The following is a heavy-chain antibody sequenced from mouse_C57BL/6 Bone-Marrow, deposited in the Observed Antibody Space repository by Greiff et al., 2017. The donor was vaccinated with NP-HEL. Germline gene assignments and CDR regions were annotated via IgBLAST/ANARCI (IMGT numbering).Heavy chain of an antibody. Sequence: VQLQQPGAELVKPGASVKLSCKASGYTFTSYWMQWVKQRPGQGLEWIGEIDPSDSDTNYNQKFKGKATLTVDTSSSTAYMQHSSLTSEDSAVDYCARRDGSSFYWCFDVWGTGNTVTVSS. CDR2: IDPSDSDT. CDR3: ARRDGSSFYWCFDV. D-gene: IGHD1-1*01. V-gene: IGHV1-50*01. CDR1: GYTFTSYW. J-gene: IGHJ1*03.